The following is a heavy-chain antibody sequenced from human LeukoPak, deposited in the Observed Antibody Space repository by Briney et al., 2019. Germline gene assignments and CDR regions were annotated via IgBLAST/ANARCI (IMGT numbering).Heavy chain of an antibody. Sequence: SETLSLTCTVSGYSISSGYYWGWIRQPPGKGLEWIGSIYHSGSTYYNPSLKSRVTISVDTSKNQFSLKLSSVTAADTAVYYCAKGPINRSATLLRGLIISDWGQGTMVTVSS. CDR1: GYSISSGYY. J-gene: IGHJ4*02. CDR2: IYHSGST. V-gene: IGHV4-38-2*02. CDR3: AKGPINRSATLLRGLIISD. D-gene: IGHD3-10*01.